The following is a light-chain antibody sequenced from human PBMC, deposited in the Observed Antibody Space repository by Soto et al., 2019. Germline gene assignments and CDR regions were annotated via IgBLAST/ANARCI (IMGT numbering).Light chain of an antibody. CDR3: QVRETNTDHLV. CDR1: NIGSKS. J-gene: IGLJ3*02. Sequence: SSELTQAPSMSVAPGQKARITCGGNNIGSKSVHWYQQRPGQAPVVVIYDDTDRPSGIPERFSGSNSGNTATLTISGVEAGDEADYYCQVRETNTDHLVFGGGTKVTVL. V-gene: IGLV3-21*02. CDR2: DDT.